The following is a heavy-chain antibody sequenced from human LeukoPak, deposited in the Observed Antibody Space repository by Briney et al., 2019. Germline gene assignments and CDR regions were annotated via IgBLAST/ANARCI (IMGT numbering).Heavy chain of an antibody. CDR3: AKPTCSSTSCYSRMDAFDI. CDR1: GFTFSSYA. Sequence: PGGSLRLSCAASGFTFSSYAMSWVRQALGKGLEWVSAISGSGGSTYYADSVKGRFTISRDNSKNTLYLQMNSLRAEDTAVYYCAKPTCSSTSCYSRMDAFDIWGQGTMVTVSS. D-gene: IGHD2-2*01. J-gene: IGHJ3*02. V-gene: IGHV3-23*01. CDR2: ISGSGGST.